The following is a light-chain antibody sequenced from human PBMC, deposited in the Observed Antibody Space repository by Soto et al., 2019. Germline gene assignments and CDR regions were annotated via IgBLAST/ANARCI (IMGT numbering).Light chain of an antibody. CDR2: DAS. V-gene: IGKV3-11*01. CDR3: QQRLTWPLT. CDR1: QSVSSF. Sequence: EIVLTQSPATLSLSPGERATLSCRASQSVSSFFVWYQQKSGQAPRLLIYDASKRATGIPARFSGSGCGTDFTLIISSLAPEDFAVYYCQQRLTWPLTFGGGTTVEIK. J-gene: IGKJ4*01.